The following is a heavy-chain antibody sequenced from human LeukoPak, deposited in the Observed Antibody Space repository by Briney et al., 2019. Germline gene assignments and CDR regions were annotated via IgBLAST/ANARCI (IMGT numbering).Heavy chain of an antibody. CDR2: ISASGGNT. J-gene: IGHJ5*02. CDR3: ASHRYYDFWSGYYPETFDP. V-gene: IGHV3-23*01. D-gene: IGHD3-3*01. Sequence: GGSLRLSCAASGFTFTNYAMSWVRQAPGKGLEWVSTISASGGNTYYADSVKGRFTISRDNSENTLYLQMNSLRAEDTAVYYCASHRYYDFWSGYYPETFDPWGQGTLVTVSS. CDR1: GFTFTNYA.